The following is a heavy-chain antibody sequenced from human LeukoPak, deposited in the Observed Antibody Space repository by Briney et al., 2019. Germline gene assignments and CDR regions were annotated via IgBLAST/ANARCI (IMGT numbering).Heavy chain of an antibody. Sequence: SETLSLTCTVSGYSISSGYYWGWIRQPPGKGLEWIGSIYHSGSTYYNPSLKSRVTISVDTSKNQFPLKLSSVTAADTAVYYCASIFTPDYYDSSGAEDYWGQGTLVTVSS. CDR1: GYSISSGYY. J-gene: IGHJ4*02. V-gene: IGHV4-38-2*02. CDR2: IYHSGST. D-gene: IGHD3-22*01. CDR3: ASIFTPDYYDSSGAEDY.